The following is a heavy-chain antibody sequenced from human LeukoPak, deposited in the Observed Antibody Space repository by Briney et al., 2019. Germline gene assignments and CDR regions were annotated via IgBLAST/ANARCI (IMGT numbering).Heavy chain of an antibody. Sequence: WASVKVSCKASGYTFTSYGISWVRQAPGQGLEWMGWISAYNGNTNYAQKLQGRVTMTTDTSTSTAYMELRSLRSDDTAVYYCARGNSGSYSQDWFDPWGQGTLVTVSS. CDR3: ARGNSGSYSQDWFDP. CDR1: GYTFTSYG. J-gene: IGHJ5*02. V-gene: IGHV1-18*01. CDR2: ISAYNGNT. D-gene: IGHD1-26*01.